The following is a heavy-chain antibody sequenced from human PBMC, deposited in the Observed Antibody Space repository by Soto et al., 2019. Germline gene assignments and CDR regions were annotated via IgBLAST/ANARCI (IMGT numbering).Heavy chain of an antibody. CDR2: MNPANGNA. D-gene: IGHD6-19*01. CDR3: ARAVGIAVTGLDL. V-gene: IGHV1-8*01. J-gene: IGHJ5*02. Sequence: QEQLVQSGAEVKRPGASVKISCRASGYNFISSNFNWVRQAAGQRPEWLGWMNPANGNAAFARHFQGRVTMTRDTPTDTAYMELGGLSSGDTAIYYCARAVGIAVTGLDLWGPGTLVTVS. CDR1: GYNFISSN.